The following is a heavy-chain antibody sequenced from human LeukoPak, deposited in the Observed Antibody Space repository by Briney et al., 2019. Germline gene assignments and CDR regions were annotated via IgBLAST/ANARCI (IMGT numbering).Heavy chain of an antibody. D-gene: IGHD3-22*01. CDR2: IYYNGST. CDR1: GGSISSYY. Sequence: SETLSLTCTVSGGSISSYYWSWIRQPPGKGLEWIGYIYYNGSTNYNPSLKSRVTISVDTSKNQFSLKLSSVTAADTAVYYCARVAAYYYDSSYYFDYWGQGTLVTVSS. J-gene: IGHJ4*02. CDR3: ARVAAYYYDSSYYFDY. V-gene: IGHV4-59*01.